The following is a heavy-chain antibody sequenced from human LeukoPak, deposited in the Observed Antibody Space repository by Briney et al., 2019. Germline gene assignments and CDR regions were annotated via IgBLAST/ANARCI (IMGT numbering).Heavy chain of an antibody. CDR1: GFTFSSYA. D-gene: IGHD3-10*01. CDR3: ARTGSGMVRGELDY. CDR2: ISYDGSNK. V-gene: IGHV3-30-3*01. Sequence: QPGGSLRLSCAASGFTFSSYAMHWVRQAPGKGLEWVAVISYDGSNKYYADSVKGRFTISRDNAKNSLYPQMNSLRAEDTAVYYCARTGSGMVRGELDYWGQGTLVTVSS. J-gene: IGHJ4*02.